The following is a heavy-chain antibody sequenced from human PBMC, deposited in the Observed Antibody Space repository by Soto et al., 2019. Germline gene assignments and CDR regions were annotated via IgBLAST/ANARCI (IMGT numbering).Heavy chain of an antibody. Sequence: PGGSLRLSCAASGFTFSSYSMNCVRQAPGKGLEWVSSISSSSSYIYYADSVKGRFTISRDNAKNSLYLQMNSLRAEDTAVYYCAREDDIVVPAANIDYWGQGTLVTVSS. CDR1: GFTFSSYS. CDR2: ISSSSSYI. CDR3: AREDDIVVPAANIDY. D-gene: IGHD2-2*01. V-gene: IGHV3-21*01. J-gene: IGHJ4*02.